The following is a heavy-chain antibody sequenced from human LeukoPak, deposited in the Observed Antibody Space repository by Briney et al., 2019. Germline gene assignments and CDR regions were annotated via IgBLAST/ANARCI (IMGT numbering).Heavy chain of an antibody. Sequence: GGSLRLSCAASGFTFSDYYMSWIRQAPGKGLEWVSYISSSGSTIYYADSVKGRFTISRDNAKNSLYLQMNSLRAEDTAVYYCARCLGTMIVVVTQGPYYMDVWGKGTTVTVSS. D-gene: IGHD3-22*01. CDR2: ISSSGSTI. CDR3: ARCLGTMIVVVTQGPYYMDV. V-gene: IGHV3-11*01. CDR1: GFTFSDYY. J-gene: IGHJ6*03.